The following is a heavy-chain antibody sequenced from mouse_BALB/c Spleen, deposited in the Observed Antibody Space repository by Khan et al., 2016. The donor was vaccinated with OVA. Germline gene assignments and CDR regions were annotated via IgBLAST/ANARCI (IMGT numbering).Heavy chain of an antibody. Sequence: VQLKESGPGLVKPSQSLSLTCTVTGYSITSGYGWNWIRQFPGNKLEWMGYISYSGSTNYNPSLKSRISITRDTSKNQFFLQLNSLTTEDTATYYCARMARIKYWGQGTTLTVSS. D-gene: IGHD3-3*01. CDR3: ARMARIKY. V-gene: IGHV3-2*02. CDR2: ISYSGST. CDR1: GYSITSGYG. J-gene: IGHJ2*01.